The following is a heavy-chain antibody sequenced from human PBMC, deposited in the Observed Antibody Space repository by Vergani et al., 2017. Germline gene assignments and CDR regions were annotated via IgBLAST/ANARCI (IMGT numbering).Heavy chain of an antibody. CDR1: GYSFTSYW. D-gene: IGHD6-19*01. CDR3: ACQVAVAAHGWGPHYHYRMDF. Sequence: EVQLVQSGAEVKKPGESLRISCKGSGYSFTSYWISWVRQMPGKGLEWMGRIDPSDSYTNYSPSFQGHVTISADKSISTAYLQWSSLKASDTAVYYCACQVAVAAHGWGPHYHYRMDFCDRGTVIIVSS. V-gene: IGHV5-10-1*01. CDR2: IDPSDSYT. J-gene: IGHJ6*02.